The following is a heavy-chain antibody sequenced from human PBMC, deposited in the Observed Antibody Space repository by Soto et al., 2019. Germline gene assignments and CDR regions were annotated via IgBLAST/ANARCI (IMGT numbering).Heavy chain of an antibody. CDR1: GFIFTRYS. Sequence: GGSVRLSCAASGFIFTRYSMNWVRQAPGKVLEWVSSISSTTNYIYYGDSMKDRFTISRDNAKNSLYLEMNSLRAEDTAVYYCARESEDLTSNFDYWGQGTLGTVSS. J-gene: IGHJ4*02. CDR2: ISSTTNYI. CDR3: ARESEDLTSNFDY. V-gene: IGHV3-21*06.